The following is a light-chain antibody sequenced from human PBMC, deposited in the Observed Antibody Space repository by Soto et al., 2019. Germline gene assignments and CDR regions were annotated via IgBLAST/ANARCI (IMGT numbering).Light chain of an antibody. CDR2: QVT. CDR1: GSDMATFNY. CDR3: NSYSSTSFYV. V-gene: IGLV2-14*01. Sequence: QSALAQPASMSGSPGQSITISCTGSGSDMATFNYVSWYQQYPGKAPKLLIYQVTSRASGVSHRFSGSKSGNTAALTISGLQPEDEAEYYCNSYSSTSFYVFGTGTKVTVL. J-gene: IGLJ1*01.